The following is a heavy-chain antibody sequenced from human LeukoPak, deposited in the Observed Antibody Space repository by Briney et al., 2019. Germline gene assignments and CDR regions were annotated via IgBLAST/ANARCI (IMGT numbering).Heavy chain of an antibody. CDR1: GGSISSYY. V-gene: IGHV4-59*01. Sequence: KSSETLSLTCTVSGGSISSYYWSWIRQPPGKGLEWIGYIYYSGSTNYNPSLKSRVTISVDTSKNQFSLKLSSVTAADTAVYYCAREVPYYGSGAYYFDYWGQGTLVTVSS. J-gene: IGHJ4*02. CDR2: IYYSGST. CDR3: AREVPYYGSGAYYFDY. D-gene: IGHD3-10*01.